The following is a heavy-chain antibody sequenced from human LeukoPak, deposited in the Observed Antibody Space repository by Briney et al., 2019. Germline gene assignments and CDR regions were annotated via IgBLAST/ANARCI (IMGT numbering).Heavy chain of an antibody. J-gene: IGHJ3*02. Sequence: GESLKISCMGSGYSFTTYWIDWVRQVPGKGLEWMGLIQPAGSQTRYNPSFQGQVTLSNDKSINTAYLQWSSLRPSDTAMYYCARRLRTGGFDIWGQGTEVTVSS. CDR1: GYSFTTYW. D-gene: IGHD1-1*01. CDR3: ARRLRTGGFDI. V-gene: IGHV5-51*01. CDR2: IQPAGSQT.